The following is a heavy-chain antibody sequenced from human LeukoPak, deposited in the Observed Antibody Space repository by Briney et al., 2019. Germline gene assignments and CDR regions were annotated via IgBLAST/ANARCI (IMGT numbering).Heavy chain of an antibody. J-gene: IGHJ6*02. CDR2: TYYRSKWYH. Sequence: SQTLSLTCAISGDSVSSNSAAWNWIRQSPSRGLEWLGRTYYRSKWYHDYAGSVKSRITINPDTSKNHFSLQLNSVTPDDTAMYYCARGSVAASDNSYYYGMDVWGQGTTLTVSS. CDR1: GDSVSSNSAA. V-gene: IGHV6-1*01. CDR3: ARGSVAASDNSYYYGMDV. D-gene: IGHD6-6*01.